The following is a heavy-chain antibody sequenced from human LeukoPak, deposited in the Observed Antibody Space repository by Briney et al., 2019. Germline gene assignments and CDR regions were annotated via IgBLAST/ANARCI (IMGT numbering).Heavy chain of an antibody. CDR3: ATDFTFGGVIVRQTGVY. Sequence: GASVKVSCKTSGYTFTGYYIHWVRQAPGQGLEWMGWIYPNSGGTNYAQKFQGRVTMTRDTSISTAYMELSRLRSDDTAVYYCATDFTFGGVIVRQTGVYWGQGTLVTVSS. D-gene: IGHD3-16*02. J-gene: IGHJ4*02. CDR1: GYTFTGYY. CDR2: IYPNSGGT. V-gene: IGHV1-2*02.